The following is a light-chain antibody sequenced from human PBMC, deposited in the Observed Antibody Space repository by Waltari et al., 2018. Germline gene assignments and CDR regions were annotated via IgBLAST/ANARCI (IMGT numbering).Light chain of an antibody. Sequence: IGVTQSPGTMSLSPGEVATLSCRASQSVSSSYLAWYQQKPGQAPRLLIYGASSRATGIPDRFSGSGSGTDFTLTISRLEPEDFAVYYCQQYGSSPRTFGQGTKVEIK. CDR3: QQYGSSPRT. J-gene: IGKJ1*01. CDR1: QSVSSSY. CDR2: GAS. V-gene: IGKV3-20*01.